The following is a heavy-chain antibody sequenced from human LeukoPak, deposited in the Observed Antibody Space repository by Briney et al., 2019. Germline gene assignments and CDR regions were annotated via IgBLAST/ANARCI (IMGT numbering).Heavy chain of an antibody. V-gene: IGHV3-74*01. CDR2: INSDGSST. Sequence: GGSLRLSCAASGFTSCQYLMHWVGQAPGKGLVWVSRINSDGSSTRYADSVKGRFTISRDNAKNTLYLQMNSLRGEDTAVYYCARDPDSGVYDSFDYSGQGTLVTVSS. J-gene: IGHJ4*02. D-gene: IGHD1-26*01. CDR3: ARDPDSGVYDSFDY. CDR1: GFTSCQYL.